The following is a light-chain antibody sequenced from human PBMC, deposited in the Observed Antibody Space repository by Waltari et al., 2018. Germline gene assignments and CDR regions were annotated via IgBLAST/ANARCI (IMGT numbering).Light chain of an antibody. J-gene: IGKJ1*01. CDR2: GVS. Sequence: EIVLTQSPATLSVSPGATATLSCRASQSVSHNLAWYQQISGQSPRLLLHGVSTRAVGVPERFSGSGSGTDFTLTITDLQSEDFAIYFCQHYYGWSRTFGQGTKV. CDR3: QHYYGWSRT. V-gene: IGKV3-15*01. CDR1: QSVSHN.